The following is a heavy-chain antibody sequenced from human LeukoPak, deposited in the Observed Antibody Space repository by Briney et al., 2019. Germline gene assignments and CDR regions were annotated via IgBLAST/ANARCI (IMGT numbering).Heavy chain of an antibody. CDR1: GVSISSYY. J-gene: IGHJ5*02. CDR3: ARGGGYCTNNVCPPWFDP. D-gene: IGHD2-8*01. V-gene: IGHV4-59*12. CDR2: IYYSGST. Sequence: SETLSLTCTVSGVSISSYYWSWIRQPPGKGLEWIGYIYYSGSTNYNPSLKSRVTISVDPSKNQFSLKLSSVTAADTAVYYCARGGGYCTNNVCPPWFDPWGQGTLVTVSS.